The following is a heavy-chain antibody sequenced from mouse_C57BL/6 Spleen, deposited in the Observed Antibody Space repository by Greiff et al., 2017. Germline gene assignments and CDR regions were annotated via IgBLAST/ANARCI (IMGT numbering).Heavy chain of an antibody. D-gene: IGHD2-2*01. V-gene: IGHV1-63*01. CDR3: ARGSTMVTTEERFAY. Sequence: QVQLKESGAELVRPGTSVKMSCKASGYTFTNYWIGWAKQRPGHGLEWIGDIYPGGGYTNYNEKFKGKATLTADKSSSTSEESAIYYCARGSTMVTTEERFAYGGQGTLVTVSA. CDR2: IYPGGGYT. J-gene: IGHJ3*01. CDR1: GYTFTNYW.